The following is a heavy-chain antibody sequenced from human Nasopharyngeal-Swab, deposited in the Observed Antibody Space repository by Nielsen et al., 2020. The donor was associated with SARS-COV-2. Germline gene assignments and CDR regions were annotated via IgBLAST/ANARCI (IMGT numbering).Heavy chain of an antibody. D-gene: IGHD1-26*01. CDR2: IKSKTDGGTT. J-gene: IGHJ4*02. CDR3: TTGGRWELRPIDY. V-gene: IGHV3-15*01. Sequence: GGSLRLFCAASGFTFSDYYMSWFRQAPGKGLEWVGRIKSKTDGGTTDYAAPVKGRFTISRDDSKNTLYLQMNSLKTEDTAVYYCTTGGRWELRPIDYWGQGTLVTVSS. CDR1: GFTFSDYY.